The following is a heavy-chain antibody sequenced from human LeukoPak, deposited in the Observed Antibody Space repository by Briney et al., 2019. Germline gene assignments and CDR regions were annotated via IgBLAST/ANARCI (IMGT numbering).Heavy chain of an antibody. CDR2: ISGSGGST. Sequence: PGGSLRLSCAASGFTFSSYAMSWVRQAPGKGLEWVSAISGSGGSTYYADSVKGRFTISRDNAKNSLYLQMNSLRAEDTAVYYCARSDGDYGIGAFDIWGQGTMVTVSS. D-gene: IGHD4-17*01. J-gene: IGHJ3*02. CDR3: ARSDGDYGIGAFDI. CDR1: GFTFSSYA. V-gene: IGHV3-23*01.